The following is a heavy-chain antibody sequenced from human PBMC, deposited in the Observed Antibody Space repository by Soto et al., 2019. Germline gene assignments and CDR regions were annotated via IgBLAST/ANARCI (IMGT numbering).Heavy chain of an antibody. D-gene: IGHD2-8*01. CDR1: GFSLSTSGVG. V-gene: IGHV2-5*02. J-gene: IGHJ6*02. CDR3: AHTYPNNYYYYGMDV. Sequence: QITLKESGPTLVKPTQTLTLTCTFSGFSLSTSGVGVAWIRQPPGKALEWLALIYWDDDKHYSPSLKSRFTITTDTSKHQVVLTMTNMDPVDTATYYCAHTYPNNYYYYGMDVWGQGTTVTVSS. CDR2: IYWDDDK.